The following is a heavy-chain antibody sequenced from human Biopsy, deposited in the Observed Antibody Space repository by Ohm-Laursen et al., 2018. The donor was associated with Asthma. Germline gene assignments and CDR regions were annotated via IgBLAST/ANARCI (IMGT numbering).Heavy chain of an antibody. J-gene: IGHJ3*02. CDR1: GFSFSNFA. Sequence: SLRLSCSASGFSFSNFAIHWVRQAPGKGLEWVGVISKDASTQDYADSVKGRFTMARDNSKNTLGLQMNSLREEDTAVYYCVRDGTDDAFDIWGQGTVVSVSS. V-gene: IGHV3-30*06. D-gene: IGHD1-1*01. CDR2: ISKDASTQ. CDR3: VRDGTDDAFDI.